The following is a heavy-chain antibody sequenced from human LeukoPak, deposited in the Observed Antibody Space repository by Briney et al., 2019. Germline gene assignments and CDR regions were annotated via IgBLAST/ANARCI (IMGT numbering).Heavy chain of an antibody. CDR2: IIPIFGTA. Sequence: SVTVSFKASGGTFSSYAISWVRQAPGQGLEGMGGIIPIFGTANYAQKFQGRVTITADGSTSTAYMELSSLRSEDTAVYYCGVAVAGTFNSWFDPWGQGTLVTVSS. V-gene: IGHV1-69*01. D-gene: IGHD6-19*01. CDR1: GGTFSSYA. J-gene: IGHJ5*02. CDR3: GVAVAGTFNSWFDP.